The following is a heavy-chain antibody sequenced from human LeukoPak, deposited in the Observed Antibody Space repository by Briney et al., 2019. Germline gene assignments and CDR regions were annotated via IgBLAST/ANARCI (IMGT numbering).Heavy chain of an antibody. Sequence: SETLSLTCTVSGGSISSYYWSWIRQPPGKGLEWIGYIYYSGSTNYNPPLKSRVTISVDTSKNQFSLKLSSVTAADTAVYYCARGPKGYAPWGQGTLVTVSS. J-gene: IGHJ5*02. CDR1: GGSISSYY. CDR3: ARGPKGYAP. D-gene: IGHD1-1*01. V-gene: IGHV4-59*01. CDR2: IYYSGST.